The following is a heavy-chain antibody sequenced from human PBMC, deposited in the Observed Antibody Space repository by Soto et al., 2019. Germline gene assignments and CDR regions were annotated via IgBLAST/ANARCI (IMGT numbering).Heavy chain of an antibody. CDR3: ASQQGLILPGEY. Sequence: QVQLVESGGGVVQPGRSLSLSCAASGFTFSNYGMHWVRQAPGKGLEWVAVISYDGTNEYYGDSVRGRFTISRDNSKNTVYLQMNSVRTEDTAVYYCASQQGLILPGEYWGQGTLVTVSS. CDR1: GFTFSNYG. D-gene: IGHD3-16*01. CDR2: ISYDGTNE. V-gene: IGHV3-30*03. J-gene: IGHJ4*02.